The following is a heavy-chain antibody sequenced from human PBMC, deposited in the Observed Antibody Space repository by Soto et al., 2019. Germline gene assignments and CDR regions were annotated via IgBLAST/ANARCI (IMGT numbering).Heavy chain of an antibody. Sequence: QVQLVQSGAEVKKPGASVKVSCKASGYIFNSYDIAWVRQAPGQGLEWMGWISVYASDPPYAEKFQDRVTMTADTSTNTAYMELRSLGSDEAATYYCVRQPRQLDTNGFDPWGQGTLVSVSP. V-gene: IGHV1-18*01. J-gene: IGHJ5*02. CDR1: GYIFNSYD. CDR3: VRQPRQLDTNGFDP. CDR2: ISVYASDP. D-gene: IGHD5-18*01.